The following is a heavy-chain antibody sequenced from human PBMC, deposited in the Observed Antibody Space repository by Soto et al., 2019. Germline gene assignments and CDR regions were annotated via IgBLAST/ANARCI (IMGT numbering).Heavy chain of an antibody. CDR2: INHSGST. Sequence: SETLSLTCAVYGGSFSGYYWSWIRQPPGKGLEWIGEINHSGSTNYNPSLKSRVTISVDTSKNQFSLKLSSVTAADTAVYYCARGVSDSGSYHNLDYWGQGTLVTVSS. J-gene: IGHJ4*02. V-gene: IGHV4-34*01. D-gene: IGHD1-26*01. CDR1: GGSFSGYY. CDR3: ARGVSDSGSYHNLDY.